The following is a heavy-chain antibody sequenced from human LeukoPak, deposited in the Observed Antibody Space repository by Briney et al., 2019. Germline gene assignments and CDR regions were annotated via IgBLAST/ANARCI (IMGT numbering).Heavy chain of an antibody. CDR3: ARPRVDYYDSSGYGPDDAFDI. D-gene: IGHD3-22*01. J-gene: IGHJ3*02. Sequence: AASVKVSCKASGYTFTSYGISWVRQAPGQGLEWMGWISAYNGNTNDAQKLQGRVTMTTDTSTSTAYMGLRSLRSDDTAVYYCARPRVDYYDSSGYGPDDAFDIWGQGTMVTVSS. CDR1: GYTFTSYG. CDR2: ISAYNGNT. V-gene: IGHV1-18*01.